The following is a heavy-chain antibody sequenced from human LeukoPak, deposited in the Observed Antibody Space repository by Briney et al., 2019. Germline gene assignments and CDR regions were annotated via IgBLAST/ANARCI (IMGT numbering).Heavy chain of an antibody. CDR2: ISGDGGST. Sequence: GGSLRLSCAASGFTFDDYAMHWVRQPPGKSLERVSLISGDGGSTYYADSVKGRFTVSRDNSKNSLYLQMNSLRTEDTALYYCAEDISRNFVVVPAADYWGQGTLVTVSS. J-gene: IGHJ4*02. V-gene: IGHV3-43*02. CDR3: AEDISRNFVVVPAADY. D-gene: IGHD2-2*01. CDR1: GFTFDDYA.